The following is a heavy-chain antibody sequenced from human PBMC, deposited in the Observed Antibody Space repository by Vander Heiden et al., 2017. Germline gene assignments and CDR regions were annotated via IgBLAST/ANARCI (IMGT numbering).Heavy chain of an antibody. CDR1: GFTISPSA. Sequence: EVQLLESGGGLVQPGGSLSFPCAASGFTISPSAINWVRQAPGKGLQWVSGISGTSGSTYYADSVKGRFTISRDKSKNTLYLQMNSLRAEDTAVYYCAKDIFGDYGGPDYWGLGTLVTVSS. V-gene: IGHV3-23*01. D-gene: IGHD4-17*01. J-gene: IGHJ4*02. CDR3: AKDIFGDYGGPDY. CDR2: ISGTSGST.